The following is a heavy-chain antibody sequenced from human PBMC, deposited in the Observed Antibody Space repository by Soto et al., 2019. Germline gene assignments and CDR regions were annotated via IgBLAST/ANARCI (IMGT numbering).Heavy chain of an antibody. CDR1: GFTFSYYA. CDR3: AKGGDSSSWKNWFDP. J-gene: IGHJ5*02. CDR2: ISGSGSSI. Sequence: EVQLLESGGGLVQPGGSLRLSCAASGFTFSYYAMTWVRQAPGKGLEWVSGISGSGSSIYYADSVKGRFTISRDNSKNTLYLQMNSLRAEDTAVYYCAKGGDSSSWKNWFDPWGQGTLVTVSS. D-gene: IGHD6-13*01. V-gene: IGHV3-23*01.